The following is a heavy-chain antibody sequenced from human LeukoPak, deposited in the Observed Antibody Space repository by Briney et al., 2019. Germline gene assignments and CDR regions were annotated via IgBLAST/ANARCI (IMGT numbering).Heavy chain of an antibody. CDR1: GDSISNNYY. V-gene: IGHV4-4*02. D-gene: IGHD6-13*01. J-gene: IGHJ4*02. CDR2: IFHSGSS. CDR3: ARMAAGRRFDY. Sequence: SGTLSLTCAVSGDSISNNYYWNWVRQPPGKGLEWIGEIFHSGSSNYSPSLKSRVTISVDKSKNHFSLKVSSVTAADTAIYYCARMAAGRRFDYWGQGALVTVPS.